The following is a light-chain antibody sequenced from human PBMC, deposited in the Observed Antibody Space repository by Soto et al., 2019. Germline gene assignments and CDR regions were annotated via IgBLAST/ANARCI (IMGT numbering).Light chain of an antibody. CDR2: DAS. J-gene: IGKJ1*01. CDR1: QSVSSY. V-gene: IGKV3D-15*01. CDR3: LQYHNLWA. Sequence: EIVLTQSPATLSLSPGERATLSCRASQSVSSYLAWYQQRPGQPPNLLIYDASNRAPAIPARFSGSGSGTDFTLTISSLQSEDFAVYSCLQYHNLWAFGQGTKVEIK.